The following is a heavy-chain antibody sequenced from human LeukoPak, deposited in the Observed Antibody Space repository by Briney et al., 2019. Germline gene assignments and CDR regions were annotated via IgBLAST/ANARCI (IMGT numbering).Heavy chain of an antibody. J-gene: IGHJ4*02. CDR2: ISGSGGST. Sequence: PGGSLRLSCAASGFTFSSYAMSWVRQAPGKGLEWVSAISGSGGSTYYADSVKGRFTISRDNSKNTLYLQMNSLRAEDTAVYYCAKVGGFDYDILTGYLGYWGQGTLVTVSS. CDR1: GFTFSSYA. D-gene: IGHD3-9*01. CDR3: AKVGGFDYDILTGYLGY. V-gene: IGHV3-23*01.